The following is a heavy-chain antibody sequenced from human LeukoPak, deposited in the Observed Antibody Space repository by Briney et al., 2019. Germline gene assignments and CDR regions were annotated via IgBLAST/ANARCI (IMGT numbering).Heavy chain of an antibody. CDR3: ARDERSTGFIWFDP. V-gene: IGHV3-21*01. CDR1: GFTFSSYS. CDR2: ISSSSSYI. Sequence: PGGSLRLSCAASGFTFSSYSMNWVRQAPGKGLEWVSSISSSSSYIYYADSVKGRFTISRDNAKNSLYLQMNSLRAEDTAVYYCARDERSTGFIWFDPWGQGTLVTVSS. D-gene: IGHD6-19*01. J-gene: IGHJ5*02.